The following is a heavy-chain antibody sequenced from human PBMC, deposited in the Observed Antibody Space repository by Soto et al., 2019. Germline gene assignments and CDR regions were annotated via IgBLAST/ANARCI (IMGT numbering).Heavy chain of an antibody. D-gene: IGHD2-15*01. CDR2: IYHSGST. Sequence: QLQLQESGSGLVKPSQTLSLTCAVSGGSISSGGYSWSWIRQPPGKGLEWIGYIYHSGSTYYNPSRRCRVTISVDRSKDQWSLKLSSVTAAETAVYYCASRPIDCSGGRGEPLECCYYGMDVWGQGTTVTVSS. V-gene: IGHV4-30-2*01. CDR3: ASRPIDCSGGRGEPLECCYYGMDV. CDR1: GGSISSGGYS. J-gene: IGHJ6*02.